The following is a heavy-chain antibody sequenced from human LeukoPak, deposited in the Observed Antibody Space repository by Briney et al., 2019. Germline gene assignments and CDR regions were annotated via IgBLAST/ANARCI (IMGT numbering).Heavy chain of an antibody. CDR3: ARGDYGYWFDP. CDR2: ISSSGSSI. V-gene: IGHV3-21*01. J-gene: IGHJ5*02. D-gene: IGHD4-17*01. CDR1: GFTFSTYN. Sequence: GGSLRLSCAASGFTFSTYNMNWVRQAPGKGLEWVSSISSSGSSIYYADSVKGRFTISRDNAKNSLYLQMNSLRAEDTAVYYCARGDYGYWFDPWGQGTLVTVSS.